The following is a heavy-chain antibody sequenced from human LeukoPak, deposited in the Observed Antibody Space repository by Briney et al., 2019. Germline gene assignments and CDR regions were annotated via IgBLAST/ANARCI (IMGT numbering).Heavy chain of an antibody. Sequence: GASVKVSCKASGYTFTCYYVHWVRQAPGQGLEWMGWINPNSGGTNDAQKFHGRVTMTRDTSISTAYMELSRLGSDDTAVYYCERAQHYDFWSGLYYFDYWGKGTLVTVSS. D-gene: IGHD3-3*01. CDR3: ERAQHYDFWSGLYYFDY. CDR2: INPNSGGT. V-gene: IGHV1-2*02. J-gene: IGHJ4*02. CDR1: GYTFTCYY.